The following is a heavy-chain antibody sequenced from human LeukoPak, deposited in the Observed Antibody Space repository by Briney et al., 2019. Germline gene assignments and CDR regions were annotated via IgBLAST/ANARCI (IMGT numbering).Heavy chain of an antibody. CDR1: GFTFSSHW. J-gene: IGHJ4*02. D-gene: IGHD3-10*01. CDR2: INSDGSSI. CDR3: AKDRAQGLVRGVLGY. Sequence: GGSLRLSCAASGFTFSSHWMHWVRQAPGKGLVWVSRINSDGSSISYADSVKGRFTISRDNAKNTLYLQMNSLRAEDTAVYYCAKDRAQGLVRGVLGYWGQGTLVTVSS. V-gene: IGHV3-74*01.